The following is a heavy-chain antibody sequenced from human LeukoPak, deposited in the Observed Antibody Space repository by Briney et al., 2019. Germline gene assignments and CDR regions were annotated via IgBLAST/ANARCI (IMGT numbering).Heavy chain of an antibody. V-gene: IGHV4-30-2*01. Sequence: PSETLSLTCDVSGGSISSGLYSWSWIRQPLGKGLEWIGYIYHTGSTYYNPSLKSRVTISVDTSKNQFSLKLSSVTAADTAVYYCARGRQLADYWGQGTLVTVSS. CDR1: GGSISSGLYS. CDR3: ARGRQLADY. J-gene: IGHJ4*02. D-gene: IGHD6-13*01. CDR2: IYHTGST.